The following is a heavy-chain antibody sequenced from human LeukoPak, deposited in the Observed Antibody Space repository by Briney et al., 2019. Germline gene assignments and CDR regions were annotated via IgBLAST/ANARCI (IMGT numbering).Heavy chain of an antibody. CDR2: ISYDGSNK. J-gene: IGHJ6*02. CDR1: GFTFSSYA. D-gene: IGHD3-3*01. Sequence: PGGSLRLSCAASGFTFSSYAMSWVRQAPGKGLEWVAVISYDGSNKYYADSVKGRFTISRDNSKNTLYLQMNSLRAEDTAVYYCAKAMDFWSGPNPFYYYYGMDVWGQGTTVTVSS. V-gene: IGHV3-30*18. CDR3: AKAMDFWSGPNPFYYYYGMDV.